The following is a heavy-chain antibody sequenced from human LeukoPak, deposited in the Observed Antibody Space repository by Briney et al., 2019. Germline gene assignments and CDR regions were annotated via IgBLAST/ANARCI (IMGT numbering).Heavy chain of an antibody. D-gene: IGHD3-10*01. CDR2: IYSGGST. Sequence: GGSLRLFCAASGFTVSSNYMRWVRQAPGKGLEWVSVIYSGGSTYYADSVKGRFTISRDNSKNTLYLQMNSLRAEDTAVYYCARDLSYGSGSYDYWGQGTLVTVSS. V-gene: IGHV3-66*01. CDR1: GFTVSSNY. J-gene: IGHJ4*02. CDR3: ARDLSYGSGSYDY.